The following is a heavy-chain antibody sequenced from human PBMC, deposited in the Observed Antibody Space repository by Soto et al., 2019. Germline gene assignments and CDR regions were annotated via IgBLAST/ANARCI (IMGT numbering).Heavy chain of an antibody. D-gene: IGHD5-12*01. J-gene: IGHJ6*02. CDR2: IKSKTDGGTT. V-gene: IGHV3-15*01. Sequence: PGGSLRLSCAASGFTFSNAWMSWVRQAPGKGMEWVGRIKSKTDGGTTDYAAPVKGRFTISRDDSKNTLYLQMNRLKTEDTAVYYCTTDDIQAQAPILSPLSYGMDVWGQGTTVTVSS. CDR1: GFTFSNAW. CDR3: TTDDIQAQAPILSPLSYGMDV.